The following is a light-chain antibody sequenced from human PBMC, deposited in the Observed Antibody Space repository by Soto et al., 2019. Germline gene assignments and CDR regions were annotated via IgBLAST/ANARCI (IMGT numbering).Light chain of an antibody. J-gene: IGKJ2*01. CDR2: GAS. CDR3: QRYGGSPYT. CDR1: QSVRSNY. Sequence: EIVLTQSPGTLSLSPGERATLSCRASQSVRSNYLAWYQRKPGQAPRLLIYGASTRATGIPDRFSGTGSGTDFTLNISRLEPEDFAVYYCQRYGGSPYTFGQGTKLEIK. V-gene: IGKV3-20*01.